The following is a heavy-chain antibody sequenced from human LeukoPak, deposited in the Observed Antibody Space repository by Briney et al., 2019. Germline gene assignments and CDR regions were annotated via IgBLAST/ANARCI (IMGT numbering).Heavy chain of an antibody. V-gene: IGHV1-69*04. CDR1: GGTFNSYA. CDR3: ARARPGVGYNRGFDY. D-gene: IGHD5-24*01. Sequence: ASVKVSCKASGGTFNSYAISWVRQAPGQGLEWMGRIIPILGIANYAQKFQGRVTITADKSTSTAYMELSSLRSEDTAVYYCARARPGVGYNRGFDYWGQGTLVTVSS. CDR2: IIPILGIA. J-gene: IGHJ4*02.